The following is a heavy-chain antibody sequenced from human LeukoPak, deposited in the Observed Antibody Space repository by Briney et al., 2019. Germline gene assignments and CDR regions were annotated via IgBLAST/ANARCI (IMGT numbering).Heavy chain of an antibody. J-gene: IGHJ4*02. Sequence: SVKVSCKASGGTFSSCAISWVRQAPGQGLEWMGRIIPILGIANYAQKFQGRVTITADKSTSTAYMELSSLRSEDTAVYYCARDQQQWLNFDYWGQGTLVTVSS. V-gene: IGHV1-69*04. D-gene: IGHD6-19*01. CDR1: GGTFSSCA. CDR2: IIPILGIA. CDR3: ARDQQQWLNFDY.